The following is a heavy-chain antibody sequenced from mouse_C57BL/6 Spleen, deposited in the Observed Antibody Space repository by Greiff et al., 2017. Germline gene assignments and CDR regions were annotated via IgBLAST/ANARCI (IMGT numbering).Heavy chain of an antibody. CDR2: IYPRSGNN. J-gene: IGHJ4*01. V-gene: IGHV1-81*01. Sequence: QVHVKQSGAELARPGASVKLSCKASGYTFTSYGISWVKQRTGQGLEWIGEIYPRSGNNYYNEKFKGKATLTADKSSSTAYLELRSRTSEDSAVYFCARSDYDYAMDYWGQGTSVTVSS. CDR3: ARSDYDYAMDY. D-gene: IGHD1-1*02. CDR1: GYTFTSYG.